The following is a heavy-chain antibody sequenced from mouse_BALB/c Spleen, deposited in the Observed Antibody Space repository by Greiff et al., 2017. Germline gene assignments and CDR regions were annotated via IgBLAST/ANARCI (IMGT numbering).Heavy chain of an antibody. J-gene: IGHJ2*01. CDR1: GFAFSSYD. CDR2: ISSGGGST. D-gene: IGHD2-10*01. CDR3: ARHPTY. Sequence: EVKLMESGGGLVKPGGSLKLSCAASGFAFSSYDMSWVRQTPEKRLEWVAYISSGGGSTYYPDTVKGRFTISRDNAKNTLYLQMSSLKSEDTAMYYCARHPTYWGQGTTLTVSS. V-gene: IGHV5-12-1*01.